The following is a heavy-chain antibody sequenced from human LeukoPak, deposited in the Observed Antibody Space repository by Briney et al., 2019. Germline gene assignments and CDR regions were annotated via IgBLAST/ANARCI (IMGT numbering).Heavy chain of an antibody. CDR3: ATSYGPLDY. J-gene: IGHJ4*02. V-gene: IGHV4-34*01. CDR1: GGSFSGYY. Sequence: PSETLSLTCAVCGGSFSGYYWSWIRQPPGKGLEWIGEINHSGSTNYNPSLKSRVTISIDTSKNQFSLKLSSVTAADTAVYYCATSYGPLDYWGQGTLVTVSS. D-gene: IGHD1-26*01. CDR2: INHSGST.